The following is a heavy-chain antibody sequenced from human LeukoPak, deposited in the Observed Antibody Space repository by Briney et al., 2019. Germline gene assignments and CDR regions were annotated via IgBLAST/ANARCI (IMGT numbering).Heavy chain of an antibody. CDR2: IRSNYAT. J-gene: IGHJ4*02. CDR1: GFTFSGSA. V-gene: IGHV3-73*01. Sequence: GGSLRLSCAGSGFTFSGSAIHWVRQGSGKGLEWVGRIRSNYATTYAASMKGRFTISRDDSQNTAYLQINSLKTEDTAVYYCTRLYDGSGTYYNGDYWGQGTLVTVSS. CDR3: TRLYDGSGTYYNGDY. D-gene: IGHD3-10*01.